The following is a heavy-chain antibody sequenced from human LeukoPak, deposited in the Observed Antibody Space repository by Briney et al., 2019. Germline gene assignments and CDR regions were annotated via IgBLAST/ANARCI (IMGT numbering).Heavy chain of an antibody. Sequence: GASVKVSCKPSEYTFTGHYMHWVRQAPGQGLEWMGWINPNSGGTNYAQKFQGRVTMTRDTSISTAYMELSSLRSDDTAVYYCARDPMYGGRHWYFDLWGRGTLVTVSS. CDR3: ARDPMYGGRHWYFDL. D-gene: IGHD4-23*01. CDR2: INPNSGGT. V-gene: IGHV1-2*02. CDR1: EYTFTGHY. J-gene: IGHJ2*01.